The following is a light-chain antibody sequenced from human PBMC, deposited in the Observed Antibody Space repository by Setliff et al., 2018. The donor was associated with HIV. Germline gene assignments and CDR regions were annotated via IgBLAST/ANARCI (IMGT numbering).Light chain of an antibody. CDR1: SSDVGGYNS. CDR2: EVS. V-gene: IGLV2-14*01. Sequence: QSVLTQPASVSGSPGQSITISCTGTSSDVGGYNSVSWYQQHPGKAPKLMIYEVSNRPSGVSNRFSGSKSGNTASLTISGLQAEDEADYYCSSYTSSNTLVFGTGTK. CDR3: SSYTSSNTLV. J-gene: IGLJ1*01.